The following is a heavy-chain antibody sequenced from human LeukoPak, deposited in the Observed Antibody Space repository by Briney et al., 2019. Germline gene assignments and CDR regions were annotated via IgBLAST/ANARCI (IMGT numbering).Heavy chain of an antibody. CDR2: INHSGST. Sequence: SETLSLTCAVYGGSFSGYYWSWIRQPPGKGLEWIGEINHSGSTNYNPSLKSRVTISVDTSKNQFSLKLSSVTAADTAVYYCARAYSSGWYVHNWFDPWGQGTLVTVSS. V-gene: IGHV4-34*01. J-gene: IGHJ5*02. CDR3: ARAYSSGWYVHNWFDP. CDR1: GGSFSGYY. D-gene: IGHD6-19*01.